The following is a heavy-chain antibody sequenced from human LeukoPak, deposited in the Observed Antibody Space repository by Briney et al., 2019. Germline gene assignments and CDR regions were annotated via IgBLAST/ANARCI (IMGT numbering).Heavy chain of an antibody. D-gene: IGHD2-15*01. CDR3: ATVAGDCSGGRCYLLRFDY. CDR1: GFTFSSYA. J-gene: IGHJ4*02. V-gene: IGHV3-7*01. Sequence: GGSLRLSCAASGFTFSSYAMSWVRQAPGKGLEWVANIKLDGSEKDYVDSVKGRFTISRDNAKNSLYLQMNSLRGDDTAAYYCATVAGDCSGGRCYLLRFDYWGQGTLVTVSS. CDR2: IKLDGSEK.